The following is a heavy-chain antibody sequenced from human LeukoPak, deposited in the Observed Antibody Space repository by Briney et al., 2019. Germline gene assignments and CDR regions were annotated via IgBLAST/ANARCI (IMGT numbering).Heavy chain of an antibody. CDR1: GYTFTGYY. CDR2: ISAYNGNT. J-gene: IGHJ4*02. D-gene: IGHD2-15*01. CDR3: ARDLDIVVVVAAPNFDY. V-gene: IGHV1-18*04. Sequence: GASVKVSCKASGYTFTGYYMHWVRQAPGQGLEWMGWISAYNGNTNYAQKLQGRVTMTTDTSTSTAYMELRSLRSDDTAVYYCARDLDIVVVVAAPNFDYWGQGTLVTVSS.